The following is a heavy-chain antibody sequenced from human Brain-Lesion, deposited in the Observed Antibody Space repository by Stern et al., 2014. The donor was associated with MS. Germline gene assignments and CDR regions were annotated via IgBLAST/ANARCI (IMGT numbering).Heavy chain of an antibody. Sequence: VQLEESGAEVKKPGASVKVSCKTSGYIFTGYYIYWVRQAPGQGLEWMAWINPNTGGPKYAQKFQGRVTMSRDTSISTAYVELSSLTSDDTAVYYCARDQRGITIFGVVTDYYYLGMDVWGQGTTVTVSS. D-gene: IGHD3-3*01. J-gene: IGHJ6*02. V-gene: IGHV1-2*02. CDR2: INPNTGGP. CDR3: ARDQRGITIFGVVTDYYYLGMDV. CDR1: GYIFTGYY.